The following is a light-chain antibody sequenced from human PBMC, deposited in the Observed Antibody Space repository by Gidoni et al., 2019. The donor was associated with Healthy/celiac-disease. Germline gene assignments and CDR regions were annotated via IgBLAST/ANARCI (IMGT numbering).Light chain of an antibody. J-gene: IGLJ1*01. V-gene: IGLV2-14*01. CDR1: SSDVGGYNH. Sequence: QSALPPPASVSGSPAHSITISCTGTSSDVGGYNHVSWYQQHLGRAPKLMIYEVSNRPSGVSNRFSGSKSGNTTSLTITGLQAEDEADYYCSSYTSSSTYVFGTGTKVTVL. CDR3: SSYTSSSTYV. CDR2: EVS.